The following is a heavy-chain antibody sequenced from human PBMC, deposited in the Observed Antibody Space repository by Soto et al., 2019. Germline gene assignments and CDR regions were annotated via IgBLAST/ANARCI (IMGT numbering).Heavy chain of an antibody. V-gene: IGHV4-31*02. Sequence: SETLSLTCTVSGDAIYIGGYYWTWIGQHPGKGLEWIGYIYHTGKTYYNPSLESRVTMSVDTSKNQFSLKLASVTAADTAVYYCARDGSSNDNWIDPWGQGTLVTVSS. CDR1: GDAIYIGGYY. CDR2: IYHTGKT. J-gene: IGHJ5*02. CDR3: ARDGSSNDNWIDP. D-gene: IGHD2-2*01.